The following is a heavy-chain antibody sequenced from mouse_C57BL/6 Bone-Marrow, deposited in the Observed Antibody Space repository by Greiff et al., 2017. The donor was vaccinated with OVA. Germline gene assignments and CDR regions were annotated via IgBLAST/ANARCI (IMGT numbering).Heavy chain of an antibody. V-gene: IGHV1-72*01. CDR1: GYTFTSYW. CDR2: IDPNSGGT. Sequence: VQLQQPGAELVKPGASVKLSCKASGYTFTSYWMHWVKQRPGRGLEWIGRIDPNSGGTKYNEKFKSKATLTVDKPSSTAYMQLSSLTSEGSAVYYCARKQLYYYGSRSFAWFAYWGQGTLVTVSA. J-gene: IGHJ3*01. D-gene: IGHD1-1*01. CDR3: ARKQLYYYGSRSFAWFAY.